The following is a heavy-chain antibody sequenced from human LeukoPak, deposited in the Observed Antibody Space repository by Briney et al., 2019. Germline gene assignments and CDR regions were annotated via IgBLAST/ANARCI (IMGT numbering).Heavy chain of an antibody. CDR1: GFTVSSNY. CDR3: ARAPYGSGSSDYYGMDV. CDR2: IYSGGST. Sequence: GGSLRLSCAASGFTVSSNYMSWVRQAPGKGLEWVSVIYSGGSTYYADSVKGRFTISRDNSKNTLYLQMNSLRAEDTAVYYCARAPYGSGSSDYYGMDVWGQGTTVTVSS. V-gene: IGHV3-66*01. J-gene: IGHJ6*02. D-gene: IGHD3-10*01.